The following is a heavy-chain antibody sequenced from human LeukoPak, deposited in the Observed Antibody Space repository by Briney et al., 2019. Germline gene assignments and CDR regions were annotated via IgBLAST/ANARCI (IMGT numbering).Heavy chain of an antibody. CDR2: ISSSSSYI. J-gene: IGHJ3*02. D-gene: IGHD3-22*01. CDR1: GFTFSSYT. V-gene: IGHV3-21*01. CDR3: ARAYYYDSSGDDAFDI. Sequence: AGGSLRLSCAASGFTFSSYTMNWVRQAPGKGLEWVSSISSSSSYIYCADSVKGRFTISRDNAKNSLYLRMNSLRAEDTAVYYCARAYYYDSSGDDAFDIWGQGTMVTVSS.